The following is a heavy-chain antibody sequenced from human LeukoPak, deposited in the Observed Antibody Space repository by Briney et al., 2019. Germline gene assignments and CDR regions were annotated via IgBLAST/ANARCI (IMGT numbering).Heavy chain of an antibody. CDR2: ITVSGGDT. D-gene: IGHD1-1*01. Sequence: GGFWRLSCAASGFTFSNSAMSWGRQAPGKGLEWVSVITVSGGDTQSAESVKGRFTISRDNSRNTLYLQMNSLRADDTAIYYCAQARGDTNWTFDYWGPGEPGSVSS. J-gene: IGHJ4*02. V-gene: IGHV3-23*01. CDR1: GFTFSNSA. CDR3: AQARGDTNWTFDY.